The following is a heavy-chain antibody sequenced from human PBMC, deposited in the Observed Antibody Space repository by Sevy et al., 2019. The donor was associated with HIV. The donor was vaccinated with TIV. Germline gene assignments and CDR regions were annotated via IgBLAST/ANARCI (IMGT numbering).Heavy chain of an antibody. CDR3: ARDQLGSIDY. D-gene: IGHD7-27*01. V-gene: IGHV3-30-3*01. CDR2: VSSDGSEI. CDR1: GFTFSTYA. Sequence: GESLKISCAASGFTFSTYAMHWVRQAPGKGLECVAIVSSDGSEINYADSVKGRFTISRDNSRNTLYLQMNSLRTEDTALYYCARDQLGSIDYWGQGTLVTVSS. J-gene: IGHJ4*02.